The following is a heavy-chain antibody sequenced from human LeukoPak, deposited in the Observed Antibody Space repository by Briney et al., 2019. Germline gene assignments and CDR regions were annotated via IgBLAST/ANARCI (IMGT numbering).Heavy chain of an antibody. D-gene: IGHD3-22*01. CDR3: ARDHTYSYDSMDYYPDAFDI. J-gene: IGHJ3*02. V-gene: IGHV4-4*07. CDR2: IYTSGST. CDR1: GGSISSYY. Sequence: SETLSLTCTVSGGSISSYYWSWIRQPAGKGLEWIGRIYTSGSTNYNPSLKSRATISVDTSKNQFSLKLSSVTAADTAVYYCARDHTYSYDSMDYYPDAFDIWGQGTMVTVSS.